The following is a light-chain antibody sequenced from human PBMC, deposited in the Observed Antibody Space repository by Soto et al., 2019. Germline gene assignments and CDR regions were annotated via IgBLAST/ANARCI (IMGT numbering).Light chain of an antibody. Sequence: QSVLTQSPSASASLGASVKLTCTLSSGHSSYAIAWHQQQPEKGPRYLMKLNSDGSHSKGDGIPDRFSGSSSGAERYLTISSLQSEDEADYYCQTWGTGIPGVFGGGTKGTVL. CDR2: LNSDGSH. CDR3: QTWGTGIPGV. V-gene: IGLV4-69*01. CDR1: SGHSSYA. J-gene: IGLJ3*02.